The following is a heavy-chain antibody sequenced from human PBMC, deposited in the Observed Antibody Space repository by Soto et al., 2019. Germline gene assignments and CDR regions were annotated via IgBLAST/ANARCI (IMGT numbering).Heavy chain of an antibody. Sequence: QLQLQESGSGLVKPSQTLSLTCAVSGGSISSGGYSWNWIRQPPGKGLEWIGYIYHSGSTYYNPSLNSRVNISVDRAKNQFSLKLSSVTAADTAVYYCASSHAGAHITAAVHWGQGTLVTVSS. J-gene: IGHJ4*02. CDR3: ASSHAGAHITAAVH. D-gene: IGHD6-13*01. V-gene: IGHV4-30-2*01. CDR1: GGSISSGGYS. CDR2: IYHSGST.